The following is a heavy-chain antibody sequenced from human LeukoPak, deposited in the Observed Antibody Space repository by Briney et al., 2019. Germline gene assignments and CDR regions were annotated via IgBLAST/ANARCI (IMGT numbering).Heavy chain of an antibody. Sequence: GGSLRLSCAASGFTVSSNYMSWVRQAQGKGLEWVSVIYSGGSTYYADSVKGRFTVSRDNSKNTLYLQMNSLRAEDTAVYYCARLQPDTYYFDYWGQGTLVTVSS. CDR3: ARLQPDTYYFDY. J-gene: IGHJ4*02. CDR1: GFTVSSNY. CDR2: IYSGGST. D-gene: IGHD4-11*01. V-gene: IGHV3-53*01.